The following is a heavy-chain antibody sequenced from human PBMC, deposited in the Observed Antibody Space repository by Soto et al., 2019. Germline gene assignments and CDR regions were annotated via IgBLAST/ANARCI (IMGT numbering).Heavy chain of an antibody. D-gene: IGHD5-12*01. CDR3: SHSREVATTDYFRH. CDR2: IYWDDDT. J-gene: IGHJ1*01. CDR1: GFSLTTSGVG. V-gene: IGHV2-5*02. Sequence: KESGPTLVKPTQTLTLTCSFTGFSLTTSGVGVGWIRQPPGKALEWLGIIYWDDDTRYSPSLQSRLTITKDTSKNQVVLTMTNMDPVDTATYYCSHSREVATTDYFRHWGQGTLVTVSS.